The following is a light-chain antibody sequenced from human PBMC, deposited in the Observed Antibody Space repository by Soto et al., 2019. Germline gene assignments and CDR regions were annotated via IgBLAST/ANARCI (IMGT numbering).Light chain of an antibody. CDR3: QQYGDSPLT. Sequence: EIVLTQSPATLSLSPGERAALSCRASQSVSSSTSLAWYQQKTGQAPRLLIYGASSRAVGVPDRFSGSGSGTDFTLTISRLEPEDFAVYYCQQYGDSPLTCGGGTKVE. CDR1: QSVSSSTS. V-gene: IGKV3-20*01. CDR2: GAS. J-gene: IGKJ4*01.